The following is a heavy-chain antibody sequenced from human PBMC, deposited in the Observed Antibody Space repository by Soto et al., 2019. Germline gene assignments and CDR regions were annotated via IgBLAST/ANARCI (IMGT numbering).Heavy chain of an antibody. CDR1: GYTFTSYA. J-gene: IGHJ5*02. Sequence: ASVKVSCKASGYTFTSYAISWVRQAPGQGLEWMGGIIPIFGNTNYAQELQGRVTMTTDTSTSTAYMELRSLRSDDTAVYYCARWSSYCSGGSCYAGLFNWFDPWGQGTLVTVSS. CDR2: IIPIFGNT. V-gene: IGHV1-18*01. CDR3: ARWSSYCSGGSCYAGLFNWFDP. D-gene: IGHD2-15*01.